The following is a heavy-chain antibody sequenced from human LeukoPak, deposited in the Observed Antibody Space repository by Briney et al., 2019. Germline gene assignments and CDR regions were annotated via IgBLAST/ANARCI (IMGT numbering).Heavy chain of an antibody. J-gene: IGHJ4*02. CDR2: ISYDGSNK. D-gene: IGHD4-17*01. V-gene: IGHV3-30-3*01. CDR3: ARESTVTTCFDY. Sequence: GGSLRLSCAASGFTFSSYAMHWVRQAPGKGLEWVAVISYDGSNKYYADSVKGRFTISRDNSKNTLYLQMNSLRAEDTAVYYCARESTVTTCFDYWGQETLVTVSS. CDR1: GFTFSSYA.